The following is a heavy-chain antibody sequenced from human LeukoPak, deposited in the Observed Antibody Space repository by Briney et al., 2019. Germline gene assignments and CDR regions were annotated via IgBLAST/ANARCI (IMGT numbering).Heavy chain of an antibody. V-gene: IGHV3-48*01. CDR1: GFTFSDYS. CDR3: ARGPFKYVISANPDY. D-gene: IGHD2-21*01. Sequence: GGSLRLSCAASGFTFSDYSMNWVRQATGKGLEWVSYISSIGATIYYADSVKGRFTISRDNAKNSLFLQMNSLRAEDTAVYYCARGPFKYVISANPDYWGQGTLVPVSS. J-gene: IGHJ4*02. CDR2: ISSIGATI.